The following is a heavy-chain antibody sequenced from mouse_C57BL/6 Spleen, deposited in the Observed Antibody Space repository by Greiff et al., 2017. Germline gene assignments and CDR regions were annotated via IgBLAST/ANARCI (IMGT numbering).Heavy chain of an antibody. V-gene: IGHV1-59*01. CDR3: ARNGGYAMDY. J-gene: IGHJ4*01. CDR2: IDPSDSYT. Sequence: QVQLQQPGAELVRPGTSVKLPCKASGYTFTSYWMHWVKQRPGQGLEWIGVIDPSDSYTNYNQKFKGKATLAVDTSSSTAYMQLSSLTSEDSAVYYCARNGGYAMDYWGQGTSVTVSS. CDR1: GYTFTSYW.